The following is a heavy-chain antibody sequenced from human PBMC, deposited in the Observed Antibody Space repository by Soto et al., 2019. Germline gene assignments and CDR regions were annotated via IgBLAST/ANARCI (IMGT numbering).Heavy chain of an antibody. CDR2: ISPSSSYT. D-gene: IGHD6-13*01. Sequence: GGSLRLSCAASGFTFSDYYMSWIRQAPGKGLEWVSYISPSSSYTNYAVSVKGRFTISRDNAKNSVYLQMNSLRAEDTAVYYCARNHIAASGTSAYDIWGQGTMVTVS. CDR3: ARNHIAASGTSAYDI. J-gene: IGHJ3*02. CDR1: GFTFSDYY. V-gene: IGHV3-11*06.